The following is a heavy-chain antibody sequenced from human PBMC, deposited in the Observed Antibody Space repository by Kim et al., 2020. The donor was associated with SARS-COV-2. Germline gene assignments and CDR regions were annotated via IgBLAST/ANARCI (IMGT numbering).Heavy chain of an antibody. CDR1: GDSVSSNSAA. Sequence: SQTLSLTCAISGDSVSSNSAAWNWVRQSPTRGLEWLGRTYYRSNWSNDYAGSVKRRIPINPDTSKNPLSLQLNSVTPEDTAVYYCARGEYYDFWSGYYRAYYYYGMAVWGQGTTVTVSS. J-gene: IGHJ6*02. CDR2: TYYRSNWSN. D-gene: IGHD3-3*01. V-gene: IGHV6-1*01. CDR3: ARGEYYDFWSGYYRAYYYYGMAV.